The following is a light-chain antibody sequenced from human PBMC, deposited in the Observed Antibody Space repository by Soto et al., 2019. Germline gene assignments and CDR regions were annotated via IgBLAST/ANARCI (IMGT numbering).Light chain of an antibody. J-gene: IGKJ1*01. CDR3: QHYGYSLWT. CDR2: GVS. V-gene: IGKV3-20*01. Sequence: EIVLTQSPVTLSLSPGETATLSCRASQSPTSSYLAWYQQRPGQAPSLLIYGVSSRATGIPDRFSGSGSGTDFTLTITRLEPEDFAVYYCQHYGYSLWTFGQGTKVDIK. CDR1: QSPTSSY.